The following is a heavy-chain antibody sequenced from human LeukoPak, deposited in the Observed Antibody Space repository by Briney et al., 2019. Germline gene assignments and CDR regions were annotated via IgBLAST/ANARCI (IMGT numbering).Heavy chain of an antibody. CDR1: GYTFSVYD. Sequence: ASVKVSCKTSGYTFSVYDINRLRQVAGQGLEWMGWMNSNNGNTGYALKFQHRVTMTMNTSIDTAYMELNSLTSEDTAVYYCARRISAPGTGFWFDPWGQGTQDTVSS. J-gene: IGHJ5*02. V-gene: IGHV1-8*01. D-gene: IGHD6-13*01. CDR2: MNSNNGNT. CDR3: ARRISAPGTGFWFDP.